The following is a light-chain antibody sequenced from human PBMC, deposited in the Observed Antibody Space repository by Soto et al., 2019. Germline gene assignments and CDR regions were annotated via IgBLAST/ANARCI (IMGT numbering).Light chain of an antibody. Sequence: SYELTQPPSVSVSPGQTARITCSGDALPKQYAYWYQQKPGQAPLLVIYEDSEGPSGIPERFSGSTSGTTVTLTISGVQAEDEADYYCQSADSSGTYVVFGGGTKLTVL. CDR3: QSADSSGTYVV. J-gene: IGLJ2*01. CDR1: ALPKQY. CDR2: EDS. V-gene: IGLV3-25*03.